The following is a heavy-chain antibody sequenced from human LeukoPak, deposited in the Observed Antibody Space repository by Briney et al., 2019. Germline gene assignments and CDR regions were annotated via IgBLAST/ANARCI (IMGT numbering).Heavy chain of an antibody. CDR3: ARACSGSYFDY. J-gene: IGHJ4*02. Sequence: ASVKVSCKASVYTFTSYGISWVRQAPGQGLEWMGWISAYNGNTNYAQKLQGRVTMTTDTSTSTASMELRSLRSDDTAMYYCARACSGSYFDYWGQGTLVTVSS. CDR2: ISAYNGNT. V-gene: IGHV1-18*01. D-gene: IGHD1-26*01. CDR1: VYTFTSYG.